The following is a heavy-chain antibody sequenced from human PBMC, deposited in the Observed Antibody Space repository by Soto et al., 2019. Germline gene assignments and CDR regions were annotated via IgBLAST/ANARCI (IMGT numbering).Heavy chain of an antibody. CDR1: GYSISSGYY. J-gene: IGHJ5*02. Sequence: SETLSLTCAVSGYSISSGYYWGWIRQPPGKGLEWIGSIYHSGNTYYNPSLKSRVTISVDTSKNQFSLKLSSVTAADTAVYYCARGNGIRENWFDPWGQGTLVTVS. CDR2: IYHSGNT. D-gene: IGHD1-20*01. CDR3: ARGNGIRENWFDP. V-gene: IGHV4-38-2*01.